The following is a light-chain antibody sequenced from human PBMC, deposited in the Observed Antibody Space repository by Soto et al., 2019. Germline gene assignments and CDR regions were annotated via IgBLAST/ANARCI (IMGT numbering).Light chain of an antibody. V-gene: IGKV3-20*01. CDR1: QSVSSSY. CDR3: KQYGSSPRT. CDR2: GAS. Sequence: EIVLTQSPGTLSLSPGERATLSCRASQSVSSSYLAWYQQKPGQAPRLLIYGASSMATGIPDRFSGSGSGTDFTLTISRLEPEDFAVYYCKQYGSSPRTFGQGTKVEIK. J-gene: IGKJ1*01.